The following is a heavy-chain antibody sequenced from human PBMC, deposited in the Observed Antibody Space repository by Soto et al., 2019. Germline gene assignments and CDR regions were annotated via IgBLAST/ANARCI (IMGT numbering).Heavy chain of an antibody. CDR1: GFTFSSYW. V-gene: IGHV3-7*03. CDR3: ARDSGSDYGDYADSDYYYGMDV. D-gene: IGHD4-17*01. CDR2: IKQDGSEK. J-gene: IGHJ6*02. Sequence: PGGSLRLSCAASGFTFSSYWMSWVRQAPWKGLERVANIKQDGSEKYYVDSVKGRFTISRDNAKNSLYLQMNSLRAEDTAVYYCARDSGSDYGDYADSDYYYGMDVWGQGTTVTVSS.